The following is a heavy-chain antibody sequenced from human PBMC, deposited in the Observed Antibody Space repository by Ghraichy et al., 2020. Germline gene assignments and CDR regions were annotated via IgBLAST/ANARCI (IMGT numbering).Heavy chain of an antibody. CDR3: ARDPFDM. V-gene: IGHV3-7*03. Sequence: GGSLRLSCAASGFTFSTYWMSWVRQAPGKRLEWVATVKEDGSESYYVDSVKGRFTLSRDNAKNSLYVQLNSLRAEDTAVYYCARDPFDMWGQGTMVTVSS. CDR1: GFTFSTYW. J-gene: IGHJ3*02. CDR2: VKEDGSES.